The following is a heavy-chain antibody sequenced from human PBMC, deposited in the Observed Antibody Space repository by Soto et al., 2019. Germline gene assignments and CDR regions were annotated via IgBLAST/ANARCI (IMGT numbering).Heavy chain of an antibody. J-gene: IGHJ4*02. Sequence: GSLRLSCAASGFTVRSYVMSWVPQAPGKGLEWVSSITSSGGGTYYADSVKGRFTVSIDSAKNTVYLQMNSLRDEDTASYYCAKLTAAWVKGTLVTVSS. CDR3: AKLTAA. CDR2: ITSSGGGT. D-gene: IGHD6-13*01. V-gene: IGHV3-23*01. CDR1: GFTVRSYV.